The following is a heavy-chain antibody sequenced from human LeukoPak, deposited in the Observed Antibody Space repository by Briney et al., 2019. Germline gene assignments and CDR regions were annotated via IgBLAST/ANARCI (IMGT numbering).Heavy chain of an antibody. CDR2: IYYSGST. V-gene: IGHV4-59*08. CDR1: GGSISSYY. J-gene: IGHJ3*02. D-gene: IGHD1-26*01. Sequence: PSETLSLTCTVSGGSISSYYWSWIRQPPGKGLKWIGYIYYSGSTNYNPSLKSRVTISVDTSKNQFSLKLSSVTAADTAVYYCARGLVGATLDGFDIWGQGTMVTVSS. CDR3: ARGLVGATLDGFDI.